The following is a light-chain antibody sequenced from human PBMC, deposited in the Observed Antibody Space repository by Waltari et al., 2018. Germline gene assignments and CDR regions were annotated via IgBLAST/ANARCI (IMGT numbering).Light chain of an antibody. Sequence: EIVLTQSPGTLSLSPGERPTVSCRASQSVSRYLAWYRLKPGQAPRLLIYDASKRATGIPDRFSGSGSGTDFSLTISRLEPEDFAVYYCQHYVRLPVTFGQGTKVEIK. CDR1: QSVSRY. V-gene: IGKV3-20*01. CDR2: DAS. CDR3: QHYVRLPVT. J-gene: IGKJ1*01.